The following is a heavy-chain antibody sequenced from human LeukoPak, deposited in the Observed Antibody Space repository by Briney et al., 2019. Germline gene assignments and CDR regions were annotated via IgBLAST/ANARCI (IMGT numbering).Heavy chain of an antibody. CDR1: GFTFSSYG. D-gene: IGHD4-17*01. CDR3: AFKRDYAFDY. V-gene: IGHV3-30*03. CDR2: ISYDGSNK. J-gene: IGHJ4*02. Sequence: PGGSLRLSCAASGFTFSSYGMHWVRQAPGKGLEWVAVISYDGSNKYYADSVKGRFTISRDNSKNTLYLQMNSLRAEDTAVYYCAFKRDYAFDYWGQGTLVTVSS.